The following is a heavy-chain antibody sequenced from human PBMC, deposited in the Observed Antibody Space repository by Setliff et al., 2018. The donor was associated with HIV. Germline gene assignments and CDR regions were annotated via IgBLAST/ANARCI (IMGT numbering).Heavy chain of an antibody. V-gene: IGHV5-51*06. CDR2: IYPYDSDT. CDR3: ARRPYYDSWSGHQAFDI. J-gene: IGHJ3*02. Sequence: GESLKISCKGSGYSFTTYWIGWVRQMPGKGLEWMGIIYPYDSDTRYSPSFQGQVIISADKSISTAYVQWSGLKASDTAMYYCARRPYYDSWSGHQAFDIWGQGTMVTVSS. CDR1: GYSFTTYW. D-gene: IGHD3-3*01.